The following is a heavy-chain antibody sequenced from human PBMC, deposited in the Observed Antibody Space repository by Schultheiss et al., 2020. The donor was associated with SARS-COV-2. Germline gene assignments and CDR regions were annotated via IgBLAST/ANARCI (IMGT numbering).Heavy chain of an antibody. D-gene: IGHD2-15*01. CDR3: AHRQESHRSQGY. V-gene: IGHV2-5*01. J-gene: IGHJ4*02. CDR1: GGSISSSSYY. CDR2: IYWNDDK. Sequence: TLSLTCTVSGGSISSSSYYWGWIRQPPGKALEWLALIYWNDDKRYSPSLKSRLTITKDTSKNQVVLTMTNMDPVDTATYYCAHRQESHRSQGYWGQGTLVTVSS.